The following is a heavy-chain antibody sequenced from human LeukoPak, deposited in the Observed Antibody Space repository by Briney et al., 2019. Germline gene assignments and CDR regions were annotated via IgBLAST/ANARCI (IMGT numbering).Heavy chain of an antibody. CDR3: AKGGSGWLFDY. J-gene: IGHJ4*02. CDR2: ISGGST. CDR1: GFTFSSYA. V-gene: IGHV3-23*01. D-gene: IGHD6-19*01. Sequence: GGSLRLSCAASGFTFSSYAMSWVRQAPGKGLEWVSAISGGSTYFADSVKGRFTISRDNSKNTLYLQMNSLRAEDTAIYYCAKGGSGWLFDYWGQGTLVTVSS.